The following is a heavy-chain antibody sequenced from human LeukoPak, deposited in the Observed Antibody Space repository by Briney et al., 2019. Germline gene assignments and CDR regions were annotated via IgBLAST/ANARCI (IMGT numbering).Heavy chain of an antibody. Sequence: SETLSLTCAVYGGSFSGYYWSWIRQPPGKGLEWIGEINHSGSTNYNPSLKSRVTMSVDTSKNQFSLKLSSVTAADTAVYYCAKTWIQLHYPYYFDYWGQGTLVTVSS. CDR1: GGSFSGYY. D-gene: IGHD5-18*01. CDR3: AKTWIQLHYPYYFDY. J-gene: IGHJ4*02. CDR2: INHSGST. V-gene: IGHV4-34*01.